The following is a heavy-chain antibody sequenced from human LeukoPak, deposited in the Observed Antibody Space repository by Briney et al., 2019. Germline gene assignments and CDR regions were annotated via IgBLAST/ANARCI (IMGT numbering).Heavy chain of an antibody. CDR3: ARGYYDILTGYVE. Sequence: SVKVSCKASRGTFSSYAISWVRQAPGQGLEWMGGIIPIFGTANYAQKFQGRVTITTDESTSTAYMELSSLRSEDTAVYYCARGYYDILTGYVEWGQGTLVTVSS. J-gene: IGHJ4*02. V-gene: IGHV1-69*05. CDR2: IIPIFGTA. CDR1: RGTFSSYA. D-gene: IGHD3-9*01.